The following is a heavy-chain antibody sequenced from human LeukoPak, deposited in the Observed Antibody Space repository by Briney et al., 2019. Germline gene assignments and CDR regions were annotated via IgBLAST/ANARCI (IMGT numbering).Heavy chain of an antibody. Sequence: PGGSLRLSCAASGLTFSDYYMSWIRQAPRKGLEWVSYISSSGSTIYYADSVKGRFTISRDNAKNSLYLQMNSLRAEDTAVYCCARVSMVRGGGAFDIWGQGTMVTVSS. V-gene: IGHV3-11*01. D-gene: IGHD3-10*01. CDR3: ARVSMVRGGGAFDI. CDR1: GLTFSDYY. J-gene: IGHJ3*02. CDR2: ISSSGSTI.